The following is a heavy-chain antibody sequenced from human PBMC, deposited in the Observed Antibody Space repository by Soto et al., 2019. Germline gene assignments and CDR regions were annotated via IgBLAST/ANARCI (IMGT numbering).Heavy chain of an antibody. CDR3: ARESLGAFDI. J-gene: IGHJ3*02. CDR2: ISSSSSYI. V-gene: IGHV3-21*01. Sequence: GGSLRLSCAASGFTFSSYSMNWVRQAPGKGLEWVSSISSSSSYIYYADSVTGRFTISRDNAKNSLYLQMNSLRAEDTAVYYCARESLGAFDIWGQGTMVTVSS. CDR1: GFTFSSYS.